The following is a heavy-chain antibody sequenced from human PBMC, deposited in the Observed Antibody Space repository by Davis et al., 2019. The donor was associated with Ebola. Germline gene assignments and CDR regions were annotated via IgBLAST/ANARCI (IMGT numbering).Heavy chain of an antibody. Sequence: GGSLRLSCAASRFTFSSYSMNWVRQAPGKGLEWVSSISSSGSYIYYADSVKGRCTISRGNAKNSLYLQMNSLRAEDTAVYYCARDLYLGSWNYYGMDVWGQGTTVTVSS. CDR3: ARDLYLGSWNYYGMDV. CDR2: ISSSGSYI. CDR1: RFTFSSYS. V-gene: IGHV3-21*01. D-gene: IGHD2-2*02. J-gene: IGHJ6*02.